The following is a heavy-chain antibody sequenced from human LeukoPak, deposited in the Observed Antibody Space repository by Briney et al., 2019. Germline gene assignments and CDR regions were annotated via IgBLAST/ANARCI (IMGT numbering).Heavy chain of an antibody. CDR2: ISNSGGTT. CDR1: GFSFSNYA. CDR3: AKRLSATDD. Sequence: GGSLGLSCAASGFSFSNYAMSWVRQAPGKGLEWVSGISNSGGTTYYADSVKGRFTVSRDNGKNTLSLQMNSLRAEDTAIYYCAKRLSATDDWGQGTLVTVSS. D-gene: IGHD5-12*01. V-gene: IGHV3-23*01. J-gene: IGHJ4*02.